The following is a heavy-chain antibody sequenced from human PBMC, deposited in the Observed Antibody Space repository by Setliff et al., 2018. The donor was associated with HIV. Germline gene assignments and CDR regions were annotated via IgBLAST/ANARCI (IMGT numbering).Heavy chain of an antibody. D-gene: IGHD1-1*01. CDR2: IIPIFGTA. V-gene: IGHV1-69*06. CDR1: GGTFSSYA. Sequence: GASVKVSCKASGGTFSSYAISWVRQAPGQGLERMGRIIPIFGTANYAQKFQGRVTITADKSTSTAYMELSSLRSEDTAVYYCARNPQPTGTPDYYYYYYMDVWGKGTTVTVSS. J-gene: IGHJ6*03. CDR3: ARNPQPTGTPDYYYYYYMDV.